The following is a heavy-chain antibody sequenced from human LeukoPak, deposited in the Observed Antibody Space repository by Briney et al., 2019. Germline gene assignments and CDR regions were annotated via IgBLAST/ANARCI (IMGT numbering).Heavy chain of an antibody. J-gene: IGHJ4*02. CDR1: GGSISSGGYY. D-gene: IGHD6-13*01. CDR2: IYHSGST. CDR3: ARDNVAAAGDSVTFDY. V-gene: IGHV4-30-2*01. Sequence: SETLSLTCTVSGGSISSGGYYWSWIRQPPGKGLEWIGYIYHSGSTYYNPSLKSRVTISVDRTKNQFSLKLSSVTAADTAVYYCARDNVAAAGDSVTFDYWGQGTLVTVSS.